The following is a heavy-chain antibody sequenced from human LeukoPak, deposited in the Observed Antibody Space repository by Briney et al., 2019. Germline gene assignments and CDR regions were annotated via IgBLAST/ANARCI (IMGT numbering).Heavy chain of an antibody. Sequence: GSLRLSCAASGFTFSDYYMSWIRQAPGKGLEWVSYISSSGSTIYYADSVKGRFTISRDNAKNSLYLQMNSLRAEDTAVYYCAGEFSSSWYNYYYYGMDVWGQGTTVTVSS. V-gene: IGHV3-11*04. CDR3: AGEFSSSWYNYYYYGMDV. J-gene: IGHJ6*02. CDR2: ISSSGSTI. CDR1: GFTFSDYY. D-gene: IGHD6-13*01.